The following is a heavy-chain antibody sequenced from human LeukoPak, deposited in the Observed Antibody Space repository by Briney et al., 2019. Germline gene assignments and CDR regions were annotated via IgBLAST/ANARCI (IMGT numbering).Heavy chain of an antibody. CDR1: GYTFTSYD. D-gene: IGHD3-22*01. CDR2: VNPNSGNT. CDR3: ARGGFAYYYDSSGYSIDY. V-gene: IGHV1-8*03. J-gene: IGHJ4*02. Sequence: ASVKVSCKASGYTFTSYDINWVRQATGQGLEWMGWVNPNSGNTGYAQKFQGRVTITRNTSISTAYMELSSLRSEDTAVYYCARGGFAYYYDSSGYSIDYLGQGTLVTVSS.